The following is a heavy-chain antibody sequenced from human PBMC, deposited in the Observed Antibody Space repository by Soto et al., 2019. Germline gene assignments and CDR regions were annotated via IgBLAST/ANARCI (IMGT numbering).Heavy chain of an antibody. CDR1: GDSLSKFA. J-gene: IGHJ5*02. Sequence: QVELVQSGAEVKRPGASVKVSCKASGDSLSKFAFNWVRQATGQGLEWMGWMYPNNGQTAYARTFQGRVTMTWNSSISTAYLELSSLTSEDTVVYYCATMIRGLIHWLDPWGQGTLVTVS. CDR3: ATMIRGLIHWLDP. CDR2: MYPNNGQT. D-gene: IGHD3-16*01. V-gene: IGHV1-8*01.